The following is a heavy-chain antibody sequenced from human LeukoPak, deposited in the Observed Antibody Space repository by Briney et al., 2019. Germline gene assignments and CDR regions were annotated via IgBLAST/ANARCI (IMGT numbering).Heavy chain of an antibody. CDR1: GGSISSYY. Sequence: SETLSLTCTVSGGSISSYYWSWIRQPPGKGLEWIGYIYYRGSTNYNPSLKSRVTISVDTSKNQFSLKLSSVTAADTAVYYCASGDYTYYFDYWGQGTLVTVSS. CDR3: ASGDYTYYFDY. J-gene: IGHJ4*02. CDR2: IYYRGST. V-gene: IGHV4-59*01. D-gene: IGHD4-11*01.